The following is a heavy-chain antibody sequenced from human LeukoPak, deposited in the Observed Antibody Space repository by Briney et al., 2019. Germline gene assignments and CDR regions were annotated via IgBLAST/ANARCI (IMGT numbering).Heavy chain of an antibody. D-gene: IGHD3-10*01. CDR3: ARNRGSAPYNWFDP. V-gene: IGHV4-38-2*01. Sequence: IPSETLSLTCAVSGYSISSGYYWGWIRQPPGKGLEWIGSIYHSGSTYYNPSLKSRVTISVDTSKNQFSLKLSSVTAADTAVYYCARNRGSAPYNWFDPWGQETLVTVSS. CDR1: GYSISSGYY. J-gene: IGHJ5*02. CDR2: IYHSGST.